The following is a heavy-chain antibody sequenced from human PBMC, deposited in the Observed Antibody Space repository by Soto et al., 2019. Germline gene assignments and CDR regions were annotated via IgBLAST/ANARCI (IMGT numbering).Heavy chain of an antibody. CDR1: GFTFSDDY. D-gene: IGHD2-2*01. V-gene: IGHV3-11*01. Sequence: QVHLVESGGGLVKPGGSLRLSCAASGFTFSDDYMHWIRQAPGKGLEWVSYISGSGDTMHYADSVQGRGTLSRYNAKSSPGRQRSSLGAEATAVYCCAIVGCSASCMSIWFDPWGQGTLVTVS. J-gene: IGHJ5*02. CDR2: ISGSGDTM. CDR3: AIVGCSASCMSIWFDP.